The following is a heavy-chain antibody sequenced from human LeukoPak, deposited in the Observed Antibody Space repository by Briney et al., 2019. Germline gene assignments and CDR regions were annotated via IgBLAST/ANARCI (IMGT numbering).Heavy chain of an antibody. V-gene: IGHV3-21*01. Sequence: PGGSLRLSCAASGFTFSSYSMNWVRQAPGKWLEWVSSISSSSSYIYYADSVKGRFTISRDNAKNSLYLQMNSLRAEDTAVYYCARQYSSSSRGNFDYWGQGTLVTVSS. J-gene: IGHJ4*02. CDR1: GFTFSSYS. CDR3: ARQYSSSSRGNFDY. D-gene: IGHD6-6*01. CDR2: ISSSSSYI.